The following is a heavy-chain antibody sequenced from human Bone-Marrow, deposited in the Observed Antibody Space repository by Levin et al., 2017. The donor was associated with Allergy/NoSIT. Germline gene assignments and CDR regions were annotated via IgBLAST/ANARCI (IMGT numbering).Heavy chain of an antibody. Sequence: GESLKISCAASGFTFSTYAMSWVRQAPGKGLELVSAISGSGDNTFYADSVKGRFTISRDSSKNTVFLQMNGLRAEDTAVYFCAKGDYNNCGAGIDYWGQGTLVTVSS. CDR1: GFTFSTYA. CDR2: ISGSGDNT. J-gene: IGHJ4*02. CDR3: AKGDYNNCGAGIDY. V-gene: IGHV3-23*01. D-gene: IGHD4-11*01.